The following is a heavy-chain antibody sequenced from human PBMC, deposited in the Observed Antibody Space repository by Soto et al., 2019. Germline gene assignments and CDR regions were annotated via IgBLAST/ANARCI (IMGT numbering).Heavy chain of an antibody. CDR2: IYTSGST. D-gene: IGHD3-22*01. J-gene: IGHJ3*02. Sequence: PSETLSLTCTVSGGSISSYYWSWIRQPAGKGLEWIWRIYTSGSTNYNPSPKNQVTMSVDTSKNQLSLKLSSVTAADTAVYYCARDSNGYPLRYDAFDIWGQGTMVTVSS. V-gene: IGHV4-4*07. CDR1: GGSISSYY. CDR3: ARDSNGYPLRYDAFDI.